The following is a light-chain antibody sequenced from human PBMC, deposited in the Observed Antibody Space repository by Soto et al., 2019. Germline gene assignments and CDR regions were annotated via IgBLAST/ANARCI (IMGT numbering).Light chain of an antibody. V-gene: IGLV2-23*02. CDR2: EVN. CDR3: CSYAGSSTYV. J-gene: IGLJ1*01. Sequence: QSALTQPASVSGSPGQSITISCPGTSSDVGSYSLVSWYQQHPGKAPKLMIYEVNKRPSGVSNRFSGSKSGNTASLTISGLQDEDEADYYCCSYAGSSTYVFGTGTKLTVL. CDR1: SSDVGSYSL.